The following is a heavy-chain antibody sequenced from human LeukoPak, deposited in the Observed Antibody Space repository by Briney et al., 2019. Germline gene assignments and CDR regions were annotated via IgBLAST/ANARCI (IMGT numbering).Heavy chain of an antibody. Sequence: SETLSLTCTVSGGSISSSSYYWGWIRQPPGKGLDWIGSIYYSGSTYYNPSLKSRVTISVDTSKNQFSLKLSSVTAADTAVYYCARVQRWELLSAAYYFDYWGQGTLVTVSS. J-gene: IGHJ4*02. CDR1: GGSISSSSYY. V-gene: IGHV4-39*01. CDR2: IYYSGST. D-gene: IGHD1-26*01. CDR3: ARVQRWELLSAAYYFDY.